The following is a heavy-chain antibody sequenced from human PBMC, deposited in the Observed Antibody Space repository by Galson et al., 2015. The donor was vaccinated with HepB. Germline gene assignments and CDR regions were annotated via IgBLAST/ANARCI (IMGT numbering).Heavy chain of an antibody. J-gene: IGHJ4*02. V-gene: IGHV1-2*02. CDR3: ARIFTTVTTWSGY. CDR2: INPNSGGT. CDR1: GYTFTGYY. D-gene: IGHD4-17*01. Sequence: SVKVSCKASGYTFTGYYMHWVRQAPGQGLEWMGWINPNSGGTNYAQKFQGRVTMTRDTSIGTAYMELSRLRSDDTAVYYCARIFTTVTTWSGYWGQGTLVTVSS.